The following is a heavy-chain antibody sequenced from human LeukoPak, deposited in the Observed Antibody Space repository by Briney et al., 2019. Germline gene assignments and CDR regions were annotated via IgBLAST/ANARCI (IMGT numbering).Heavy chain of an antibody. Sequence: GESLKISCKASGHSFTSYWIGWVRHMPGKGLEWMGIIDPSDSDTRYTPSFQGQVTISADRSLSTAYLQWYSLEASDTAMYYCARQTAMGRSGDYWGQGTLVTVSS. CDR3: ARQTAMGRSGDY. J-gene: IGHJ4*02. V-gene: IGHV5-51*01. CDR2: IDPSDSDT. D-gene: IGHD5-18*01. CDR1: GHSFTSYW.